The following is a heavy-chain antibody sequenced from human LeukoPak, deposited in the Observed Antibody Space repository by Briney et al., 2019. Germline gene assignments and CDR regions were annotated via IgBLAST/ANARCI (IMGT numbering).Heavy chain of an antibody. D-gene: IGHD3-22*01. V-gene: IGHV4-59*01. J-gene: IGHJ4*02. CDR3: ARGRPYYYDSSGYYYFDY. CDR2: IYYSGST. Sequence: SETLSLTCTVSGGSISSYYWSWIRQPPGKGLEWIGYIYYSGSTNYNPSLKSRVTISVDTSKNQFSLKLSSVTAADTAVYYCARGRPYYYDSSGYYYFDYWGQGTLVTVSS. CDR1: GGSISSYY.